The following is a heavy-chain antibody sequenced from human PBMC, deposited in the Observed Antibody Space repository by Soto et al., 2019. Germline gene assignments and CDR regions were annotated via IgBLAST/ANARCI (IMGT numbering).Heavy chain of an antibody. J-gene: IGHJ4*02. CDR2: INPILSMS. D-gene: IGHD3-10*01. CDR3: ATSYGSGYRAFDY. Sequence: QVQLVQSGAEVKRPGSSVKVSCKASGDTFAFHSINWVRQAPGLGLEWMGRINPILSMSNYAQRFQGRVTMTADKSTSTAYMVLSSLRSEDTEIYYCATSYGSGYRAFDYWGQGARVTVSS. V-gene: IGHV1-69*02. CDR1: GDTFAFHS.